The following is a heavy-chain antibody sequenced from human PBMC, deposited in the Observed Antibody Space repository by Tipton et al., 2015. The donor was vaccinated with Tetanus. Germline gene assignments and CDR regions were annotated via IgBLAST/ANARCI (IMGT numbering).Heavy chain of an antibody. CDR1: GYRFTNYW. J-gene: IGHJ5*02. V-gene: IGHV5-51*01. Sequence: QLVQSGAEVKKPGESLKISCKASGYRFTNYWIGWVRQKPGKGLEWMGIIYPGDSDATYNPSFEGQVTISADKSVSTAYLQWASLKASDTAIYFCARLPKQYSVSGSTWGQGTLVTVSS. CDR3: ARLPKQYSVSGST. D-gene: IGHD3-10*01. CDR2: IYPGDSDA.